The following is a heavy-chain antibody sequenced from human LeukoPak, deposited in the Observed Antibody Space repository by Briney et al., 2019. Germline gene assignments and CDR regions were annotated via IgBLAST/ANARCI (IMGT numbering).Heavy chain of an antibody. V-gene: IGHV3-21*01. CDR3: AKGQYDSYYFDY. J-gene: IGHJ4*02. CDR2: ISSSSSYI. Sequence: GGSLRLSCAASGVTFSSYSMNWVRQAPGKGLEWVSSISSSSSYIYYADSVKGRFTISRDNAKNSLYLQMNSLRAEDTAVYYCAKGQYDSYYFDYWGQGTLVTVSS. D-gene: IGHD2-21*02. CDR1: GVTFSSYS.